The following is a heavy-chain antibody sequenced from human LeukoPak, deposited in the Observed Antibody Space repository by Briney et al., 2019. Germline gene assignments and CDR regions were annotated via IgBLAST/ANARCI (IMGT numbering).Heavy chain of an antibody. CDR1: GFTFSSYS. D-gene: IGHD6-13*01. J-gene: IGHJ5*02. CDR2: ISSSSYI. Sequence: PGGSLRLSCAASGFTFSSYSMNWVRQAPGKGLEWVSSISSSSYIYYADSVKGRFTISRDNAKDSLYLQMNSLRAEDTAVYYCARVSSSSRDHWGQGTLVTVSS. V-gene: IGHV3-21*01. CDR3: ARVSSSSRDH.